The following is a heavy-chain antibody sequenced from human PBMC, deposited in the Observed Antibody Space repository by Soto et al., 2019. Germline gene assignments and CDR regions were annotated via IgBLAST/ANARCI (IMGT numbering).Heavy chain of an antibody. V-gene: IGHV3-15*01. CDR1: GFTFSNAW. CDR2: IKSKTDGGTT. Sequence: EVQLVESGGGLVKPGGSLRLSCAASGFTFSNAWMSWVRHAPVKGLEWVGRIKSKTDGGTTDYAAPVKGRFTISRDDSKNTLYLQMNSLKTEDTAVYYCTTERYPLCYAPWGQGTLVTVSS. CDR3: TTERYPLCYAP. D-gene: IGHD3-10*02. J-gene: IGHJ5*02.